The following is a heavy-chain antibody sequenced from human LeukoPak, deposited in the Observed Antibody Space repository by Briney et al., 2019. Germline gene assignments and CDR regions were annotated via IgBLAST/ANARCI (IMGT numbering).Heavy chain of an antibody. CDR3: ATSTTSFDY. CDR1: GSAFDTYG. CDR2: ISGSGYNT. Sequence: GGSLRLSCAASGSAFDTYGMTWARQAPGKGLEWVSSISGSGYNTYYADSVKGRFTISRDNSKNTLYLQMNSLRAEDTAIYYCATSTTSFDYWGQGTLVTVSS. V-gene: IGHV3-23*01. J-gene: IGHJ4*02.